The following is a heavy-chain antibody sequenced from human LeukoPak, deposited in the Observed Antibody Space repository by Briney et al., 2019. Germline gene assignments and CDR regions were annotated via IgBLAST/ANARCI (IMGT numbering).Heavy chain of an antibody. V-gene: IGHV1-2*02. CDR3: ARELVGATAPL. Sequence: ASVKVSCQASGYTFTDYYIHWVRQAPGQGLEWMGWINPNSGGTNYAQKFQGRVTMTRDTSISTAYMELSRLRSDDTAVYYCARELVGATAPLWGQGTLVTVSS. CDR1: GYTFTDYY. D-gene: IGHD1-26*01. CDR2: INPNSGGT. J-gene: IGHJ4*02.